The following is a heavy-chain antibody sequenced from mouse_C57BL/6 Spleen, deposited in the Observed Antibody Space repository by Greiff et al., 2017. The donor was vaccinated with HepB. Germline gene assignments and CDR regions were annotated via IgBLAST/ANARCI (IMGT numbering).Heavy chain of an antibody. V-gene: IGHV1-50*01. J-gene: IGHJ3*01. CDR1: GYTFTSYW. Sequence: VQLQQSGAELVKPGASVKLSCKASGYTFTSYWMQWVKQRPGQGLEWIGEIDPSDSYTNYNQKFKGKATLTVDTSSSTAYMQLSSLTSEDSAVYYCARRGPLPKGFAYWGQGTLVTVSA. CDR2: IDPSDSYT. CDR3: ARRGPLPKGFAY. D-gene: IGHD2-10*01.